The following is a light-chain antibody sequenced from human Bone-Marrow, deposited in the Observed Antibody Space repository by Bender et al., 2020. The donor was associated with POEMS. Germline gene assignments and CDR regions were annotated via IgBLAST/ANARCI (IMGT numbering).Light chain of an antibody. CDR3: CSFACVWI. V-gene: IGLV2-23*01. Sequence: QSALTQPASVSGSPGQSITIFCTGTRSDIGTYHLVSWYQQYPGKAPKLIIYEASERPSGVSSRFSDSKSGNTASLTISGLRAEGEADYYGCSFACVWIFGTGTKVAVL. CDR2: EAS. J-gene: IGLJ1*01. CDR1: RSDIGTYHL.